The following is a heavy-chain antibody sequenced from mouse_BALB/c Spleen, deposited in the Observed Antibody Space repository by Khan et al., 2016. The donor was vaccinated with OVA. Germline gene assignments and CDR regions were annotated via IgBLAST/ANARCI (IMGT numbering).Heavy chain of an antibody. CDR2: INTYTGEP. Sequence: QIQLVQSGPELKKPGETVKISCKASGYTFTNYGMNWVKQAPGKGLKWMGWINTYTGEPTYTDALKGRFAFSLETSASTAYLQINNLKNEDMATYFCARGASYWYFDVWGAGTTVTVSS. V-gene: IGHV9-1*02. J-gene: IGHJ1*01. CDR1: GYTFTNYG. CDR3: ARGASYWYFDV.